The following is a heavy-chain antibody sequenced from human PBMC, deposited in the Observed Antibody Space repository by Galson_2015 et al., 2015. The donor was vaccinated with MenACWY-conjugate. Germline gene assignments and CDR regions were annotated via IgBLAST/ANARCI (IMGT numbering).Heavy chain of an antibody. Sequence: LRLSCAASGFTFNNYWLHWVRQPPGKGLEWISYIKADGSFSNYADSVKGRFTISTDNAKNMVYLQMDGLGDEDTAVYFCARDDNWSSDSWGQGTLVTVSS. V-gene: IGHV3-74*01. J-gene: IGHJ4*02. D-gene: IGHD1-1*01. CDR3: ARDDNWSSDS. CDR2: IKADGSFS. CDR1: GFTFNNYW.